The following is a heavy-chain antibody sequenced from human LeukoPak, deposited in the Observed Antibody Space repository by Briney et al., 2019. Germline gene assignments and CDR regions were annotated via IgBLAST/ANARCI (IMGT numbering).Heavy chain of an antibody. J-gene: IGHJ5*02. V-gene: IGHV3-21*01. CDR2: INSSSSYI. CDR1: GFTFSSYS. CDR3: ARDGFESTGGYNWFDP. Sequence: KPGGSLRLSCAASGFTFSSYSMNWVRQAPGKGLEWVSSINSSSSYIYYADSVKGRFTISRDNAKNSLYLQMNSLRAEDTAVYYCARDGFESTGGYNWFDPWSQGTLVTVSS. D-gene: IGHD3-16*01.